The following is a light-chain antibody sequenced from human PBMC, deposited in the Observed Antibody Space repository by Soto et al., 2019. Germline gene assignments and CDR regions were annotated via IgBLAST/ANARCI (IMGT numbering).Light chain of an antibody. CDR2: DVS. V-gene: IGKV3-11*01. CDR3: QQRSHWPRT. CDR1: QNISSH. Sequence: ESVSTQSPATLSLTPGKRATLSCRASQNISSHLIWYQQKPGQAPRLLIYDVSNRATGIPARFSGSGSGTDFSLTISSLEPEDFAVYYCQQRSHWPRTFGQGTKVDIK. J-gene: IGKJ1*01.